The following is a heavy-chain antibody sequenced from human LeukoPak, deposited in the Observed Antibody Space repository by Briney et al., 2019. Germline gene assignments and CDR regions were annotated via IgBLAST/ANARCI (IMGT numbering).Heavy chain of an antibody. Sequence: GGSLRLSCAASGFTVSSNYMSWVRQAPGKGLEWVSVIYTGGSTYYADSVKGRFTISRDNSKNTLYLQMNSLGAEDTAVYYCARECGSGSYRFDYWGQGTLVTVSS. D-gene: IGHD3-10*01. J-gene: IGHJ4*02. V-gene: IGHV3-66*01. CDR3: ARECGSGSYRFDY. CDR1: GFTVSSNY. CDR2: IYTGGST.